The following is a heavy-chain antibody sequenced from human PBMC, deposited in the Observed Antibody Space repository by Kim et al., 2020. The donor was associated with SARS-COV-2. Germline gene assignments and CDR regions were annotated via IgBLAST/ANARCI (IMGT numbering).Heavy chain of an antibody. CDR1: GGSVSSGSYY. D-gene: IGHD3-16*01. Sequence: SETLSLTCTVSGGSVSSGSYYWSWIRQPPGKGLEWIGYIYYSGSTNYNPSLKSRVTISVDTSKNQFSLKLSSVTAADTAAYYCVRDEGGDDFDYWGRGNL. J-gene: IGHJ4*02. CDR2: IYYSGST. V-gene: IGHV4-61*01. CDR3: VRDEGGDDFDY.